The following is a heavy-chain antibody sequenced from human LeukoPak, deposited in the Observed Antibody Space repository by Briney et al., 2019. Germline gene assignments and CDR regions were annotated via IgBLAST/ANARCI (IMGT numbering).Heavy chain of an antibody. D-gene: IGHD6-13*01. CDR3: ARRGRIAAAGTDQYYFDY. V-gene: IGHV3-7*01. CDR2: IKQDGSEK. J-gene: IGHJ4*02. Sequence: GGSLRLSCAASGFTFSSYWMSWVRQAPGKGLEWVANIKQDGSEKCYVDSVKGRFTISRDNAKNSLYLQMNSLRAEDTAVYYCARRGRIAAAGTDQYYFDYWGQGTLVTVSS. CDR1: GFTFSSYW.